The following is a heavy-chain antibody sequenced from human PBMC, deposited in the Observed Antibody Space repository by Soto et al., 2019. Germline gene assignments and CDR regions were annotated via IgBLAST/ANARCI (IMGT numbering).Heavy chain of an antibody. CDR2: ILVGGST. CDR1: GFPCSSYD. J-gene: IGHJ3*02. V-gene: IGHV3-23*01. CDR3: EKATATGGGAFDI. Sequence: PXVCLRLSSAACGFPCSSYDMSWVRQAPGKGLEWVSTILVGGSTHYPDSVKGRFTISRDNSKNTVFLQMNSLTPGDTALYYCEKATATGGGAFDICGQGTVVTVSS. D-gene: IGHD2-8*02.